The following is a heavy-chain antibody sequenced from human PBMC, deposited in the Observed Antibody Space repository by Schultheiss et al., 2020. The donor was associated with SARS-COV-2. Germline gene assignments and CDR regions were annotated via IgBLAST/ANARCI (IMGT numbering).Heavy chain of an antibody. D-gene: IGHD2-2*02. CDR3: ARYTSTGYCSSTSCYTDYFDY. J-gene: IGHJ4*02. CDR2: INHSGST. CDR1: GGSFSAYY. Sequence: SQTLSLTCAVYGGSFSAYYWSWIRQPPGKGLEWIGEINHSGSTNYNPSLKSRVTISVDTSKNQFSLKLSSVTAADTAVYYCARYTSTGYCSSTSCYTDYFDYWGQGTLVTVSS. V-gene: IGHV4-34*01.